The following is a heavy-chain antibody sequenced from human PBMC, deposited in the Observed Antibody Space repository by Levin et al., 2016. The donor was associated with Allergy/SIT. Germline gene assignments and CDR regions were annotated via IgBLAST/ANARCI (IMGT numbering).Heavy chain of an antibody. D-gene: IGHD1-26*01. CDR1: GYSVGGGSFY. CDR3: ARVTWGGWFDS. Sequence: SETLSLTCGVSGYSVGGGSFYWNWIRQAPGKGLEWIGYTHHSGSTNFNPSLESRVTMSVDTSKNQFSLQLNSVTAADTAIYYCARVTWGGWFDSWGQGTLVTVSS. V-gene: IGHV4-61*01. CDR2: THHSGST. J-gene: IGHJ5*01.